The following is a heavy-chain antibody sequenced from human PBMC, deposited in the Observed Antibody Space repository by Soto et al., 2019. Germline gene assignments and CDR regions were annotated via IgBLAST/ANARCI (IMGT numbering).Heavy chain of an antibody. CDR3: ARAYIGPLGVTMIVTGEYYFDY. CDR1: GGSISSGGYY. D-gene: IGHD3-22*01. CDR2: IYYSGST. Sequence: QVQLQESGPGLVKPSQTLSLTCTVSGGSISSGGYYWSWIRQHPGKGLEWIGYIYYSGSTYYNPSLKSRVTISVDTSKNPFSLKLSSVTAADTAVYYCARAYIGPLGVTMIVTGEYYFDYWGQGTLVTVSS. V-gene: IGHV4-31*03. J-gene: IGHJ4*02.